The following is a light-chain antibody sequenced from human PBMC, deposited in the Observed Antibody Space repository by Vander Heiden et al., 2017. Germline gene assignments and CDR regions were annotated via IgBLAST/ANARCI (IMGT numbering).Light chain of an antibody. CDR3: QQSDSTPWT. CDR1: QSISTY. J-gene: IGKJ1*01. Sequence: IITCRTSQSISTYLSWYQVKPRKAPKLLIYAASSLHSGVPSRFSGSGSGRDFTLTISRLQPEDSATYYCQQSDSTPWTFGQGTKVEI. CDR2: AAS. V-gene: IGKV1-39*01.